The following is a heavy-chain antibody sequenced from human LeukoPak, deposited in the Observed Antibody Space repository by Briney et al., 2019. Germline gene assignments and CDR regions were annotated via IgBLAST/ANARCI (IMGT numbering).Heavy chain of an antibody. J-gene: IGHJ4*02. CDR2: ITYSGSI. D-gene: IGHD4-17*01. CDR1: GGSFSGKY. V-gene: IGHV4-34*01. Sequence: PSETLSLTCAVYGGSFSGKYWTWIRQPPGKGLEWIGEITYSGSIYYKPSLKSRVTISVDTSKNQFSLKLNSVTAADTAVYYCARTQDYGDYIDYWGQGTLVTVSS. CDR3: ARTQDYGDYIDY.